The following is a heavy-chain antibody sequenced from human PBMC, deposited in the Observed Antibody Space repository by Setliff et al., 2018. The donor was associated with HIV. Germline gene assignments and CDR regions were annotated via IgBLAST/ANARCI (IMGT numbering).Heavy chain of an antibody. D-gene: IGHD2-15*01. CDR1: GGTFSSYA. V-gene: IGHV1-69*13. Sequence: SVKVSCKASGGTFSSYAISWVRQAPGQGLEWMGGIIPIFGTANYAQKFQGRVTITADESTSTAYMELSSLRSEDTAVYYCAREVVVVVAATRGYFDYWGQGTLVTVSS. CDR3: AREVVVVVAATRGYFDY. J-gene: IGHJ4*02. CDR2: IIPIFGTA.